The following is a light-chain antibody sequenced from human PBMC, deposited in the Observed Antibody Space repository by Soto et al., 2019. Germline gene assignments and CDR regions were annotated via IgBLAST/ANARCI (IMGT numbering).Light chain of an antibody. Sequence: EIVLTQSPATLSLTPGEGAPLSCRSSQSFTDNYLAWYQQKPGQAPRLVISGASSRTSGIPDRFSASGSGTDFTLTISRLEPEDFAVYYCQQYSRAPLTFGQGTKVDI. V-gene: IGKV3-20*01. CDR2: GAS. CDR3: QQYSRAPLT. CDR1: QSFTDNY. J-gene: IGKJ1*01.